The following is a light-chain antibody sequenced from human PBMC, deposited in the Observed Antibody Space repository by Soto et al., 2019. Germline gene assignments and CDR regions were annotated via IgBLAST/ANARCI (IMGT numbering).Light chain of an antibody. CDR3: QQCNNWPLT. J-gene: IGKJ4*01. CDR2: AAS. CDR1: RSFSSSY. V-gene: IGKV3D-20*02. Sequence: EIVLTQSPGTLALSPGERATLSCRASRSFSSSYLAWYQQMPGQAPRLLIYAASSRATGIPDRFSGSGSGTEFTLTISSLQSEDFAVYYCQQCNNWPLTFGGGTKVEIK.